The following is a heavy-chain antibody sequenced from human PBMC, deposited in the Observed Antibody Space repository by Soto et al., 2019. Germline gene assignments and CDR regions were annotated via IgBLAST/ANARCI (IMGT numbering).Heavy chain of an antibody. CDR1: GDAITSSSYF. CDR2: TYYNGRT. CDR3: ARMSRTVNY. D-gene: IGHD4-17*01. V-gene: IGHV4-61*01. Sequence: ETLSLTCTVSGDAITSSSYFWSWIRQSPGRGLEYIGYTYYNGRTNYNPSLQSRVTISVDTSTSQFSLNLTSVTAGDTAVYYCARMSRTVNYWGQGIPVTVSS. J-gene: IGHJ4*02.